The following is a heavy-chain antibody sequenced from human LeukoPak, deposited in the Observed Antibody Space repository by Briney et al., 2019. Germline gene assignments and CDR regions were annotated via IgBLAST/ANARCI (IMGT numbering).Heavy chain of an antibody. V-gene: IGHV3-53*01. CDR3: ARECNYYDMDL. J-gene: IGHJ6*02. CDR1: GFTVSSNY. CDR2: IFSGGTT. Sequence: PGGSLRLSCAASGFTVSSNYIRWVRQAPGKGLEWVSVIFSGGTTYYADSVKGRFTISRDNSKNTLYLQMNSLRAEDTAVYYCARECNYYDMDLWRQGTTVTVSS.